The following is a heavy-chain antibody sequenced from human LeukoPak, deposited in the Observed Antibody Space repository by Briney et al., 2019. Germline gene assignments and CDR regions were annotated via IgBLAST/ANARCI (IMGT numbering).Heavy chain of an antibody. V-gene: IGHV3-33*01. CDR2: IWYDGSNK. CDR3: ARPISGAGGY. Sequence: GRSLRLSCAASGFTFSSYGMHWVRQAPGKGPEWVAVIWYDGSNKYYADSVKGRFTISRDNAKNSLYLQMNSLRAEDTAVYYCARPISGAGGYWGQGTLVTVSS. J-gene: IGHJ4*02. CDR1: GFTFSSYG. D-gene: IGHD7-27*01.